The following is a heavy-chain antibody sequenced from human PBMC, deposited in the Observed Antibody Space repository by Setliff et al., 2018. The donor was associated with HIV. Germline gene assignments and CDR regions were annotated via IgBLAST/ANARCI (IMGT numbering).Heavy chain of an antibody. V-gene: IGHV4-38-2*02. D-gene: IGHD1-7*01. Sequence: TSETLSLTCTVSGYSISSGYYWGWIRLPPGKGLEWIGDIYHSGFTIYNPSLKSRVTLSLDTSKNQFSLKLSSVTAADTAVYYCARGAYNWNYRKIGGAFDIWGQGTMVTVSS. CDR3: ARGAYNWNYRKIGGAFDI. CDR1: GYSISSGYY. J-gene: IGHJ3*02. CDR2: IYHSGFT.